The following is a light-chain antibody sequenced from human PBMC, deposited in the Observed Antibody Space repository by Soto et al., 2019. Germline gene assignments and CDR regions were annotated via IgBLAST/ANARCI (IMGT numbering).Light chain of an antibody. CDR3: NSYTSSSAFV. J-gene: IGLJ1*01. V-gene: IGLV2-14*01. CDR2: EVS. Sequence: QSVLTQPASVSGSPGQSITISCTGTSSDVGGYNYVSWFQQHPGKAPKLMIYEVSNRPSGVSNRFSGSKSGNTASLTISGLQAEDEADYYCNSYTSSSAFVFGSRTKVT. CDR1: SSDVGGYNY.